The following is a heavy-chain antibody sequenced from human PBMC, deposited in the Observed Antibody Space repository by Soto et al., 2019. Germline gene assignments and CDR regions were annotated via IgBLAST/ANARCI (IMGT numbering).Heavy chain of an antibody. V-gene: IGHV1-69*06. CDR3: AFLSVGYGERNFDY. CDR1: GGTFSSYA. Sequence: QVQLVQSGAEVKKPGSSVAVSCKASGGTFSSYAISWVRQAPGQGLEWMGGIIPIFGTANYAQKLQGRVTITADKSTSTAYMELSSLRSEDTAVYYCAFLSVGYGERNFDYWGQGTLVTVSS. J-gene: IGHJ4*01. D-gene: IGHD3-22*01. CDR2: IIPIFGTA.